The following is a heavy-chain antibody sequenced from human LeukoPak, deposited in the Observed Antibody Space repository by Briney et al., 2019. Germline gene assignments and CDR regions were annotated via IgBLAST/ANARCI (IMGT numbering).Heavy chain of an antibody. CDR2: IYTSGST. J-gene: IGHJ4*02. Sequence: SETLSLTCTVSGGSISSYYWSWIRQPAGKGLEWIGRIYTSGSTNFNPSLKGRVTMSVDTSKNQFSLKLSTVTAADTAVYYCARDPRAEMGIDSWGQGTLVTVSS. CDR1: GGSISSYY. CDR3: ARDPRAEMGIDS. V-gene: IGHV4-4*07. D-gene: IGHD5-24*01.